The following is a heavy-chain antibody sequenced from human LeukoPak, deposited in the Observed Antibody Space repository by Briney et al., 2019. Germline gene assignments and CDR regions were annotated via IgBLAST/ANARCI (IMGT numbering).Heavy chain of an antibody. Sequence: SETLSLTCAVYGGSFSGYYWSWIRQPPGNGLEWIGEINHSGSTNYNPSLKSRVTISVDTSKNQFSLKLSSVTAADTAVYYCARGPNYYDSSGYYYVFDYWGQGTLVTVSS. V-gene: IGHV4-34*01. J-gene: IGHJ4*02. CDR2: INHSGST. D-gene: IGHD3-22*01. CDR1: GGSFSGYY. CDR3: ARGPNYYDSSGYYYVFDY.